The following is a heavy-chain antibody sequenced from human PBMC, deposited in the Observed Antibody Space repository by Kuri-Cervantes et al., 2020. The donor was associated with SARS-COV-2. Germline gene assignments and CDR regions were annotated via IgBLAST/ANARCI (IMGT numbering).Heavy chain of an antibody. Sequence: SVNVSRKSPGHTFTSYDINWVRRATGQGLEWMGGIIPILGIANYAQKFQGRVTITADKSTSTAYLELSSLRSDDTAVYYCAKSSVGPVIYYYYHMDVWGQGTTVTVSS. J-gene: IGHJ6*02. D-gene: IGHD3-10*01. CDR1: GHTFTSYD. CDR3: AKSSVGPVIYYYYHMDV. V-gene: IGHV1-69*10. CDR2: IIPILGIA.